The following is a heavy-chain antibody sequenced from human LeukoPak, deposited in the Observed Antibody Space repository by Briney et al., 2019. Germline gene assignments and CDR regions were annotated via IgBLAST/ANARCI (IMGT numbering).Heavy chain of an antibody. CDR3: AGGTSPIVVVVAATRDHWFDP. J-gene: IGHJ5*02. D-gene: IGHD2-15*01. V-gene: IGHV4-61*02. CDR1: GGSISSGSYY. Sequence: SETLSLTCTVSGGSISSGSYYWSWIRQPAGKGLEWIGRIYTSGSTNYNPSLKSRVTISVDTSKNQFSLKLSSVTAADTAVYYCAGGTSPIVVVVAATRDHWFDPWGQGTLVTVSS. CDR2: IYTSGST.